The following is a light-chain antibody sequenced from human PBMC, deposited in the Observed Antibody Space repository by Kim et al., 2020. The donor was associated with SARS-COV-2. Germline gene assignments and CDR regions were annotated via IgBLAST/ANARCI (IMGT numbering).Light chain of an antibody. V-gene: IGKV1-9*01. CDR1: QGINSY. J-gene: IGKJ4*01. CDR3: QQLNSYPRT. Sequence: ASVGDRVTITCRASQGINSYLAWYQQKPEKAPTLLIYTTSTLQSGVSPRFSGSGSGTDFTLTISSLQPEDSATYYCQQLNSYPRTFGGGTKVDIK. CDR2: TTS.